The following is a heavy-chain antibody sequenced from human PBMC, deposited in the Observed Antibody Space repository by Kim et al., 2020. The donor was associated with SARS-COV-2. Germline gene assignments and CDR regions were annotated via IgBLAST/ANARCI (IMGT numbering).Heavy chain of an antibody. CDR3: ARVPFHSGSYRTPPTHIDY. D-gene: IGHD1-26*01. V-gene: IGHV1-18*01. CDR2: ISAYNGNT. CDR1: GYTFTSYG. J-gene: IGHJ4*02. Sequence: ASVKVSCKASGYTFTSYGISWVRQAPGQGLEWMGWISAYNGNTNYAQKLQGRVTMTTDTSTSTAYMELRSLRSDDTAVYYCARVPFHSGSYRTPPTHIDYWGQGTLVTVSS.